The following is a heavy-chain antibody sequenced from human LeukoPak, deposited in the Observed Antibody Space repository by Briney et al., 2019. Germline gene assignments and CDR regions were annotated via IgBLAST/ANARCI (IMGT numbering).Heavy chain of an antibody. CDR1: GGFISSGGYY. D-gene: IGHD3-22*01. CDR3: ARGRGGGYDPPFDY. Sequence: SETLSLTCTVSGGFISSGGYYWSWIRQHPGKGLEWIGYIYYSGSTYYNPSLKSRVTISVDTSKNQFSLKLSSVTAADTAVYYCARGRGGGYDPPFDYWGQGTLVTVSS. CDR2: IYYSGST. V-gene: IGHV4-31*03. J-gene: IGHJ4*02.